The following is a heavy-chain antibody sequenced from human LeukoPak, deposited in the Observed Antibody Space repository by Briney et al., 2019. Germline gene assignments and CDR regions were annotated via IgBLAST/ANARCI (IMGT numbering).Heavy chain of an antibody. CDR1: GYTFNRYA. D-gene: IGHD6-19*01. CDR2: INTNTGNP. V-gene: IGHV7-4-1*02. CDR3: ARASSGWVQNWFDP. Sequence: ASVKVSCKASGYTFNRYAMNWVRRAPGQGLEYMGWINTNTGNPTYAQGFTGRFVFSLDTSVSTAYLQISSLKAEDTAVYYCARASSGWVQNWFDPWGQGTLVTVSS. J-gene: IGHJ5*02.